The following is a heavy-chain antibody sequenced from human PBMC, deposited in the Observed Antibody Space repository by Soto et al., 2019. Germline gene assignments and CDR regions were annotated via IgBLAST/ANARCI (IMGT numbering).Heavy chain of an antibody. CDR2: IIPSFGTA. Sequence: QVQLVQSGAEVKKPGSSVKVSCKASGGTFSSYAISWVRQAPGKGLDWMGGIIPSFGTANYAQKLQGRVTITADKSTSTAYMELSSLRSEDTAVYYCARGFYSDSSGFNWFCPCGQGTMVTVAS. CDR3: ARGFYSDSSGFNWFCP. J-gene: IGHJ5*02. D-gene: IGHD3-22*01. CDR1: GGTFSSYA. V-gene: IGHV1-69*06.